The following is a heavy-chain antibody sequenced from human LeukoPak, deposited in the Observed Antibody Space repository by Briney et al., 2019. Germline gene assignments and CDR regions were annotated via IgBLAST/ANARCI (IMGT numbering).Heavy chain of an antibody. V-gene: IGHV3-48*03. J-gene: IGHJ3*02. Sequence: PGGSLRLSCAASGFTFSSYEMNWVRQAPGKGLEWVSYISSSGSTIYYADSVKGRFTISRDNAKNSLYLQMNSLRAEDTAVYYCAREYPGGAFDIWGQGTMVTVSS. D-gene: IGHD2-2*01. CDR1: GFTFSSYE. CDR3: AREYPGGAFDI. CDR2: ISSSGSTI.